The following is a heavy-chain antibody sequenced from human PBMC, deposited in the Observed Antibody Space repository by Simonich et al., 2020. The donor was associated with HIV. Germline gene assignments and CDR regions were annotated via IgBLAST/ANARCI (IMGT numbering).Heavy chain of an antibody. D-gene: IGHD2-2*01. J-gene: IGHJ4*02. CDR1: GFTFSSYS. CDR2: ISSSSSYI. V-gene: IGHV3-21*01. CDR3: ARDGRKGSSTSCSDY. Sequence: EVQLVESGGGLVKPGGSLRLSCAASGFTFSSYSMNWVRQAPGKGLEWVSSISSSSSYIYYADSVKGRFTISRDNAKNSLYLQMNSLRAEDTAVYYCARDGRKGSSTSCSDYWVQGTLVTVSS.